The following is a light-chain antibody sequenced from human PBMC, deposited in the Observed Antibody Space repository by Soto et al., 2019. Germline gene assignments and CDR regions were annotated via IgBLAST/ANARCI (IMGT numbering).Light chain of an antibody. V-gene: IGLV2-14*01. CDR2: AAS. CDR1: TSDLGDFNY. J-gene: IGLJ2*01. Sequence: QSALTQPASVSGSPGQSITISCTGTTSDLGDFNYVSWYEHHPGNAPKLIIYAASNRPPGVSNRFSGSKSGNTASLTISGLQAEDEATYYCSSSTSTTTLLFGGGTQLTVL. CDR3: SSSTSTTTLL.